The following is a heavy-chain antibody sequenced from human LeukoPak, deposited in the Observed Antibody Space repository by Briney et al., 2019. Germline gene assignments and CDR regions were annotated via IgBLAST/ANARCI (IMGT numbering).Heavy chain of an antibody. V-gene: IGHV1-2*02. CDR1: AYTFTGYY. CDR2: INPTFGAT. Sequence: ASVTVSCKASAYTFTGYYLNWVRQSPGQGLEWMGWINPTFGATHYGQKFQGRVTMTRDTSSSTAYLELSRLTSDDTAIYYCARVAGGTVVGGFDIWGQGTTVTV. D-gene: IGHD6-13*01. CDR3: ARVAGGTVVGGFDI. J-gene: IGHJ3*02.